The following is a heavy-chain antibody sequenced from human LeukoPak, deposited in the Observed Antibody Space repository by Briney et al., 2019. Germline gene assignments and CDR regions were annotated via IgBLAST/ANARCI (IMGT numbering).Heavy chain of an antibody. CDR1: GFTFSSYA. V-gene: IGHV3-23*01. J-gene: IGHJ4*02. CDR3: SLARGGGYNPFDY. CDR2: ISGSGGST. D-gene: IGHD2-15*01. Sequence: GGSLRLSCAASGFTFSSYAMSWVRQAPGKGLEWVSAISGSGGSTYYADSVKGRFTISRDNSKNTLYLQMNSLRAEDTAVYYCSLARGGGYNPFDYWGQGTLVTVSS.